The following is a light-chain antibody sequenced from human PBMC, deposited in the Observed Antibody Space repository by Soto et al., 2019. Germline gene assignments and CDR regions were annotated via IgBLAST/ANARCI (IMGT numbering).Light chain of an antibody. CDR2: GAS. CDR1: QSVSSRY. V-gene: IGKV3-20*01. CDR3: QQYNGPWT. J-gene: IGKJ1*01. Sequence: EIVLTQSPGTLSLSPGERATLSCRASQSVSSRYLGWYQQRFGQAPRLLIYGASSRATGIPDRFSGSGSGTDFTLTISSLLPEDLATYFCQQYNGPWTFGQGTKVDIK.